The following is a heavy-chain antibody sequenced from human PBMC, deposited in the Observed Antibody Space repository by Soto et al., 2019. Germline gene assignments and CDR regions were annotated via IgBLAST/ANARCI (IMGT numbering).Heavy chain of an antibody. CDR1: GFSVNSHH. CDR2: MYSGGTT. D-gene: IGHD1-1*01. V-gene: IGHV3-53*01. Sequence: GGSLRLSCAASGFSVNSHHMNWVRQAPGKGLEWVSVMYSGGTTYYPDPLKGRCTISRDNSKNMLYLQVDNLRADDTAVYYCARDGRDGFPLDYWGQGTLVTVSS. CDR3: ARDGRDGFPLDY. J-gene: IGHJ4*02.